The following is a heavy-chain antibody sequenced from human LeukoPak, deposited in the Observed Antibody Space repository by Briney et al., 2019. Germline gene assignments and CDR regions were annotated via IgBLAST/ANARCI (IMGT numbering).Heavy chain of an antibody. D-gene: IGHD3-22*01. CDR1: GYTFTSYY. J-gene: IGHJ4*02. V-gene: IGHV1-46*01. CDR3: ASESSYYYDSSGSLDY. CDR2: INPSGGST. Sequence: ASVKVPCTASGYTFTSYYMHWVRQAPGQGLEWMGIINPSGGSTSYAQKFQGRVTMTRDTSTSTVYMELSSLRSEDTAVYYCASESSYYYDSSGSLDYWGQGTLVAVSS.